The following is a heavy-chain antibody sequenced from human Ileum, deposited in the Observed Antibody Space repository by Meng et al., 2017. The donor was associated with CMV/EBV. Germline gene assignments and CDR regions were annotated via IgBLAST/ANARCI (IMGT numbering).Heavy chain of an antibody. CDR1: GFTVSSNY. V-gene: IGHV3-66*02. Sequence: GESLKISCAASGFTVSSNYMSWVRQAPGKGLEWVSVIYSGGSTYYADSVKGRSTISRDNSKNTLYLQMNSLRAEDTAVYYCARGYWRYGMDVWGQGTTVTVSS. J-gene: IGHJ6*02. D-gene: IGHD3-3*01. CDR2: IYSGGST. CDR3: ARGYWRYGMDV.